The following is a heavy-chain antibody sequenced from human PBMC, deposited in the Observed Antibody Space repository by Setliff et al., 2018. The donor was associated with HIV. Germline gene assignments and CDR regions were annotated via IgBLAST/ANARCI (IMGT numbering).Heavy chain of an antibody. V-gene: IGHV4-4*07. J-gene: IGHJ2*01. CDR3: ARVLVGATMTYFDL. Sequence: SETLSLTCTVSGGSISSYYWSWIRQPAGKGLEWIGRIYTSESANYNPSLKSRVTMSVDTSRNHFSLKLTSVTAADTAFYYCARVLVGATMTYFDLWGCGTLVTVSS. CDR2: IYTSESA. CDR1: GGSISSYY. D-gene: IGHD1-26*01.